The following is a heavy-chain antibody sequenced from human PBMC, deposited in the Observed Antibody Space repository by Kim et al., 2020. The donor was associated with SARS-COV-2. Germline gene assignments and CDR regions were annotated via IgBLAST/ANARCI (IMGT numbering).Heavy chain of an antibody. J-gene: IGHJ3*02. V-gene: IGHV4-59*08. CDR3: ASRAGYRLAFDI. CDR2: IYYSGST. CDR1: GGSTSSYY. Sequence: SETLSLTCTVSGGSTSSYYWSWIRQPPGKGLEWIGYIYYSGSTNYNPSLKSRVTISVDTSKNQFSLKLSSVTAADTAVYYCASRAGYRLAFDIWGQGTMVTVSS. D-gene: IGHD6-13*01.